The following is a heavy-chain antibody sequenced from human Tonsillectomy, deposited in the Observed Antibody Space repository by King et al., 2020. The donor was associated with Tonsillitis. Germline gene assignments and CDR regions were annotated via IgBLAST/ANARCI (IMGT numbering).Heavy chain of an antibody. D-gene: IGHD5-18*01. V-gene: IGHV3-74*01. Sequence: VQLVESGGGLVQPGGSLRLSFSASGFTFSSYWMHWVRPAPGKGLVWVSRINSDGSSTIYADSVKGRFTISRDNAKNTLYLQMNSLRAEDTAVYYCARDLGGYSYGFNYWGQGTLVTVSS. CDR3: ARDLGGYSYGFNY. J-gene: IGHJ4*02. CDR2: INSDGSST. CDR1: GFTFSSYW.